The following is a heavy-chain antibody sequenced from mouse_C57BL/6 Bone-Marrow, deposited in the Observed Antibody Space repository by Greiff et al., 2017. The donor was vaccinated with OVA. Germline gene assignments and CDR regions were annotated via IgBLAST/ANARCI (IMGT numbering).Heavy chain of an antibody. CDR1: GFTFSSSG. Sequence: EVKLMESGGDLVKPGGSLKLSCAASGFTFSSSGMSWVRQTPDKRLEWVATISSGGSYTYYPDSVKGRFTISRDNAKNTLYLQMSSLKSEDTAMYYCARRWLLDYFDYWGQGTTLTVSS. CDR2: ISSGGSYT. D-gene: IGHD2-3*01. CDR3: ARRWLLDYFDY. J-gene: IGHJ2*01. V-gene: IGHV5-6*02.